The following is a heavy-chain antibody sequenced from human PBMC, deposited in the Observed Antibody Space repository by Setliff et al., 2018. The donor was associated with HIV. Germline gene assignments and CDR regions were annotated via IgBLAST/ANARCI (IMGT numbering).Heavy chain of an antibody. J-gene: IGHJ4*02. Sequence: TLSLTCSVSGVSTSSSTYYWGWIRQPPGKGLEWMGYIFYTGSTYYNPSLKSRVTISVDTSKNQFSLRLSHVTAADTAVYYCAGGSIGLGSYRNAYYFDFWGQGVLVTVSS. CDR3: AGGSIGLGSYRNAYYFDF. D-gene: IGHD1-26*01. CDR2: IFYTGST. V-gene: IGHV4-39*02. CDR1: GVSTSSSTYY.